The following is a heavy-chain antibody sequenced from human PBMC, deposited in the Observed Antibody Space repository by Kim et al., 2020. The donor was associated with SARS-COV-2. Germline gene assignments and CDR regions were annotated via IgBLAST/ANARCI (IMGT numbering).Heavy chain of an antibody. Sequence: GGSLRLSCTASGFTFGDYAMSWFRQAPGKGLEWVGFIRSKAYGGTTEYAASVKGRFTISRDDSKSIAYLQMNSLKTEDTAVYYCTRDGTGRMRRDYYGSGSYYNTYYFDYWGQGTLVTVSS. D-gene: IGHD3-10*01. J-gene: IGHJ4*02. CDR3: TRDGTGRMRRDYYGSGSYYNTYYFDY. V-gene: IGHV3-49*03. CDR2: IRSKAYGGTT. CDR1: GFTFGDYA.